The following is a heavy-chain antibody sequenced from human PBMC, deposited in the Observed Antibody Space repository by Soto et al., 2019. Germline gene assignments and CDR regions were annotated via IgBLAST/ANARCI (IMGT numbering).Heavy chain of an antibody. V-gene: IGHV3-48*03. CDR1: GFTFSSYE. J-gene: IGHJ6*02. CDR3: ARDHKGGYYYYGMDV. Sequence: RLSCAASGFTFSSYEMNWVRQAPGKGLEWVSYISSSSSTIYYADSVKGRFTISRDNAKNSLYLQMNSLRAEDTAVYYCARDHKGGYYYYGMDVWGQGTTVTV. CDR2: ISSSSSTI.